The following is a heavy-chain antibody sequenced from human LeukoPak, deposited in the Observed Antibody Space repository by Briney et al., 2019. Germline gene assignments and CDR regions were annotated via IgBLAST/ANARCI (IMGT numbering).Heavy chain of an antibody. CDR1: GFTFSSYW. D-gene: IGHD5-12*01. CDR2: IKQDGSEK. Sequence: GGSLRLSCAASGFTFSSYWMSWARQAPGKGLEWVANIKQDGSEKYYVDSVKGRFTISRDNAKNSLYLQMNSLRAEDTAVYYCARDLNPSDSGYDASDYWGQGTLVTVSS. V-gene: IGHV3-7*01. CDR3: ARDLNPSDSGYDASDY. J-gene: IGHJ4*02.